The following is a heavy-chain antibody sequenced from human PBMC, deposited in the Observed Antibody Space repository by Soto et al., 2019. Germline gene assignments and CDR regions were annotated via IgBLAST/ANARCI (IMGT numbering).Heavy chain of an antibody. CDR1: GFAISRGYY. V-gene: IGHV4-38-2*02. Sequence: SETLSLTCNVSGFAISRGYYWSWVRQPPGKGLEWIGSIYPSVSSYHNPSLESRLTLSIDTSKNQFTLKLASVTAADTALYYCAREKVGTTFFDNWGQGAQVTVSS. CDR3: AREKVGTTFFDN. J-gene: IGHJ4*02. CDR2: IYPSVSS. D-gene: IGHD1-1*01.